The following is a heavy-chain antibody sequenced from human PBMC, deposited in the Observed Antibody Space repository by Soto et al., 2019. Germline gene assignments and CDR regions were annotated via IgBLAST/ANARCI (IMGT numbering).Heavy chain of an antibody. CDR3: AKVEDIVVVVAANSFDI. J-gene: IGHJ3*02. CDR2: ISGSGGST. CDR1: GFTFSSYA. V-gene: IGHV3-23*01. Sequence: EVQLLESGGGLVQPGGSLRLSCAASGFTFSSYAMSWVRQAPGKGLEWVSAISGSGGSTYYADSVKGRFTISRDNSKNTLYLQMSSLGAEDAAVYYWAKVEDIVVVVAANSFDIWGQGTMVTVSS. D-gene: IGHD2-15*01.